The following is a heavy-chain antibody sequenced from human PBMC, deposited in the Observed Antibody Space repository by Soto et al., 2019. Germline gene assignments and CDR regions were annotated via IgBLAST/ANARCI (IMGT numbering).Heavy chain of an antibody. CDR2: ISWNSDST. CDR3: ARTTWGYGEPLDS. CDR1: GFTFDDYA. V-gene: IGHV3-9*01. J-gene: IGHJ4*02. Sequence: EVHLVESGGGVAQPGRSLRLSCATSGFTFDDYAMHWVRQAPGKGPEWVSGISWNSDSTGYADSVKGRFIISRDNGKKSVFLQMNILRSAATAFYFCARTTWGYGEPLDSWGQGTLVTVSS. D-gene: IGHD4-17*01.